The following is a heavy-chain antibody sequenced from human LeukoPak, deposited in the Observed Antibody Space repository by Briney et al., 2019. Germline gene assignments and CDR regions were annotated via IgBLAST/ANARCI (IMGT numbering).Heavy chain of an antibody. Sequence: GASVKVSCKTSGYTFTSYDISWVRQATGQGLEWMGWLNPNSGNTGFAHKFQGRVTITRNTALSTAYMELSSLRSEDTAVYYCVRVPSLGSYDSSGYYFDFWGQGTLVTVSS. CDR1: GYTFTSYD. CDR3: VRVPSLGSYDSSGYYFDF. D-gene: IGHD3-22*01. V-gene: IGHV1-8*01. J-gene: IGHJ4*02. CDR2: LNPNSGNT.